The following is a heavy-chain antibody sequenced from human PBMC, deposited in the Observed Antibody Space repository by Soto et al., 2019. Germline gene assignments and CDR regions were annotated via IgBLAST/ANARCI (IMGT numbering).Heavy chain of an antibody. D-gene: IGHD3-10*01. CDR2: ISSSSSYI. J-gene: IGHJ6*02. CDR1: GFTFSSYS. V-gene: IGHV3-21*01. Sequence: SLGLSCAASGFTFSSYSMNWVRQAPGKGLEWVSSISSSSSYIYYADSVKGRFTISRDNAKNSLYLQMNSLRAEDTAVYYCARVYGSGSSRYYYYGMDVWGQGTTVTVSS. CDR3: ARVYGSGSSRYYYYGMDV.